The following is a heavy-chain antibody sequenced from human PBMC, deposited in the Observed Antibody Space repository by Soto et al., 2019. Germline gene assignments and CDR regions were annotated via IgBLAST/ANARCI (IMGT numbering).Heavy chain of an antibody. CDR2: INSDGSST. J-gene: IGHJ5*02. V-gene: IGHV3-74*01. CDR3: AGVVVVAADINWFDP. D-gene: IGHD2-15*01. Sequence: GSLRLSCAASGFTFSSYWMHWVRQAPGKGLVWVSRINSDGSSTSYADSVKGRFTISRDNAKNTLYLQMNSLRAEDTAVYYCAGVVVVAADINWFDPWGQGTLVTVSS. CDR1: GFTFSSYW.